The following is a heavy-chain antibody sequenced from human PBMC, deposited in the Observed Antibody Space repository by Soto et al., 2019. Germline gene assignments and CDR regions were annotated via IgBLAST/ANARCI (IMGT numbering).Heavy chain of an antibody. J-gene: IGHJ4*02. D-gene: IGHD6-19*01. CDR1: GYTFTSYG. V-gene: IGHV1-18*01. Sequence: GSSVKVSCKASGYTFTSYGISWVLQAPGQGLEWMGWISAYNGNTNYAQKLQGRVTMTTDTSTSTAYMELRSLRSDDTAVYYCARAVAGEPNFDYWGQGTLVTVSS. CDR2: ISAYNGNT. CDR3: ARAVAGEPNFDY.